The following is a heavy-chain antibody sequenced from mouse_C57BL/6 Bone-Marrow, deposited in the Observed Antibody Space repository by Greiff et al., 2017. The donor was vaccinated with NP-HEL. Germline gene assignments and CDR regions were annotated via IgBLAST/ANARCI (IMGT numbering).Heavy chain of an antibody. J-gene: IGHJ1*03. V-gene: IGHV14-2*01. CDR3: ALQPLLLRSWYFDV. D-gene: IGHD1-1*01. Sequence: VQLQQSGAELVKPGASVKLSCTASGFNIKDYYMHWVKQRTEQGLEWIGRIDPEDGETKYAPKFQGKATIPADTSSNTAYLQLSSLTSEDTAVYYCALQPLLLRSWYFDVWGTGTTVTVSS. CDR1: GFNIKDYY. CDR2: IDPEDGET.